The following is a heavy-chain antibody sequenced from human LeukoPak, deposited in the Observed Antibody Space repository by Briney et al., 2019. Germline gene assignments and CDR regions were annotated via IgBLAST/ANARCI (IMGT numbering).Heavy chain of an antibody. CDR2: IKPKSGGT. Sequence: ASVKVSCKASGYDFNGYYIHWVRQTPGQGLEWMGWIKPKSGGTGYAEEFQGRVTMTSDRSVTTAYLELSRLRSDDTAVYYCAREGGYYYDSSGYYSTWGQGTLVTVSS. CDR3: AREGGYYYDSSGYYST. J-gene: IGHJ5*02. D-gene: IGHD3-22*01. V-gene: IGHV1-2*02. CDR1: GYDFNGYY.